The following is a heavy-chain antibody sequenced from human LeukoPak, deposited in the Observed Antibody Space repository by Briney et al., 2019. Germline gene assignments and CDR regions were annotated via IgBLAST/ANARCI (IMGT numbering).Heavy chain of an antibody. V-gene: IGHV3-48*04. CDR3: ARERIAKGATPVNDH. CDR2: ISSSSSTI. CDR1: GFTFSSYS. J-gene: IGHJ4*02. D-gene: IGHD2-15*01. Sequence: GGSLRLSCAASGFTFSSYSMNWVRQAPGKGLEWDSYISSSSSTIYYADSVKGRFTSSRDNAKNSLYLQMNSLRAEDTAVYYCARERIAKGATPVNDHWGQGTLVTVSS.